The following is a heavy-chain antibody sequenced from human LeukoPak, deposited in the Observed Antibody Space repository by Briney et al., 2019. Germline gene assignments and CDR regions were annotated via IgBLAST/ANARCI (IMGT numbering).Heavy chain of an antibody. V-gene: IGHV4-4*07. Sequence: PSETLSLTRTVSGASISDHYLSWIRQPAGKGLEWAGRVHTSGSSDYNPSLKSRITMSVDTSRNQFSLKLTSVTAPDTAVYYCARDLSFVGGNGDYSVCDAFDTWGQGTMVTVSS. CDR2: VHTSGSS. D-gene: IGHD4-23*01. CDR1: GASISDHY. CDR3: ARDLSFVGGNGDYSVCDAFDT. J-gene: IGHJ3*02.